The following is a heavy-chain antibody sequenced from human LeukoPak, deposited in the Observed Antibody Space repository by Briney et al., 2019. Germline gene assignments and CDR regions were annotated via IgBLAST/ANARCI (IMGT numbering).Heavy chain of an antibody. V-gene: IGHV4-39*07. CDR1: GGPISSSSYY. J-gene: IGHJ4*02. CDR2: IYYSGST. CDR3: ARDNGHGSGIGY. Sequence: PSETLSLTCTVSGGPISSSSYYWGWIRQPPGKGLEWIGSIYYSGSTYYNPSLKSRVTISVDTSKNQFSLKLSSVTAADTAVYYCARDNGHGSGIGYWGQGTLVTVSS. D-gene: IGHD3-10*01.